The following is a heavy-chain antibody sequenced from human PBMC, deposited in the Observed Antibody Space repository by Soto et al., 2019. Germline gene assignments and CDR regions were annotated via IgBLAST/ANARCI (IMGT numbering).Heavy chain of an antibody. V-gene: IGHV1-18*01. J-gene: IGHJ3*01. CDR1: GYTFASYG. Sequence: QAQLVQSGAEVRKPGASVKVSCQASGYTFASYGISWVRQAPRQGLEWMGWISGYNRITKYEENLQDRVTMTTGISPSTGYMDLRNLRSDDAAVHYCARDPRAGQAFDVWGQGTMVTISS. CDR2: ISGYNRIT. CDR3: ARDPRAGQAFDV.